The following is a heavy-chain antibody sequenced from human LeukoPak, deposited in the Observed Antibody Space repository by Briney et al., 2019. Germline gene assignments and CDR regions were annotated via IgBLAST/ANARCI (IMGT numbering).Heavy chain of an antibody. D-gene: IGHD2-8*02. CDR3: TAVVYARALIVY. J-gene: IGHJ4*02. CDR1: GFTFSNAW. CDR2: IKSKTDGGTT. Sequence: GGSLRLSCAASGFTFSNAWMSGVRQAPGKGLEWVGRIKSKTDGGTTDYAARVKGRFTISRDDSKNTLYLQMNSLKTEDTAVYYCTAVVYARALIVYWGQGTLVTVSS. V-gene: IGHV3-15*01.